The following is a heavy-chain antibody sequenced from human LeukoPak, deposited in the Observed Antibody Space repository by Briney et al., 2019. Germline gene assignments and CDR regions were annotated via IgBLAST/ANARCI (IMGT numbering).Heavy chain of an antibody. CDR3: ARGHNWNPDY. V-gene: IGHV4-59*01. D-gene: IGHD1-20*01. Sequence: PSETLSLTCTVSGGSISSYYWSWIRQPPGKGLEWIGYIYYSGSTNYNPSPKSRVTISVDTSKNQFSLKLSSVTAADTAVYYCARGHNWNPDYWGQGTLVTVSS. CDR2: IYYSGST. CDR1: GGSISSYY. J-gene: IGHJ4*02.